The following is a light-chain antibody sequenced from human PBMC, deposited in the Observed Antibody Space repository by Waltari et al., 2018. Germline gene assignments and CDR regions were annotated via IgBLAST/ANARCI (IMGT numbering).Light chain of an antibody. CDR3: TSYISSSIVI. Sequence: QSALTQPASLSGSPGQSITISCTGASSDVDGYNYVSWYQHHPGKAPKLMIYEVTKPPSGVSNRFSGSRSGNSASLTISGLQAEDEADYYCTSYISSSIVIFGGGTKLTVL. J-gene: IGLJ2*01. CDR1: SSDVDGYNY. CDR2: EVT. V-gene: IGLV2-14*01.